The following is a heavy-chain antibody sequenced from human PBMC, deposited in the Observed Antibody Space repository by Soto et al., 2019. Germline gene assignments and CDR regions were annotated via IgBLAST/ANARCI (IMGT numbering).Heavy chain of an antibody. CDR3: ARGRYYDFWSGYSRGEYYYYYMDV. Sequence: QVQLQQWGAGLLKPSETLSLTCAVYGGSFSGYYWSWIRQPPGKGLEWIGEINHSGSTNYNPSLKSRVTIAVDPSKNQFSLKLSSVTAADTAVYYCARGRYYDFWSGYSRGEYYYYYMDVWGKGTTVTVSS. CDR2: INHSGST. J-gene: IGHJ6*03. D-gene: IGHD3-3*01. CDR1: GGSFSGYY. V-gene: IGHV4-34*01.